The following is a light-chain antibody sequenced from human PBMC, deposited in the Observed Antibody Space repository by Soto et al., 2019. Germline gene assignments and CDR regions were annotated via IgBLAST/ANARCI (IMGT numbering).Light chain of an antibody. CDR1: QSLVYSDGNTY. Sequence: DVVLTQSPLSLPVTLGQPASISCRSSQSLVYSDGNTYLYWFHQRPGQSPRRLIYKVFNRDSGVPDRLSGSGSGTDFRLEISRVEAEDVGVYYCMEGSHWWTFGQGTRVEIK. J-gene: IGKJ1*01. CDR3: MEGSHWWT. CDR2: KVF. V-gene: IGKV2-30*01.